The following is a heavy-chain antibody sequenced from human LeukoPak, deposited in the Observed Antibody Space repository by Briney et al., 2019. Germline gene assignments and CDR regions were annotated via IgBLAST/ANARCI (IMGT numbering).Heavy chain of an antibody. J-gene: IGHJ3*02. Sequence: SETLSLTCTVSGGSVTDYYWSWIRQSPGKGLEWIGYIYYTGTSYNPSLKSRVTISADTSKNQFSLKLSSVTAADTAVYYCARGRASFGAAAGKGAFDIWGQGTMVTVSS. D-gene: IGHD6-13*01. CDR3: ARGRASFGAAAGKGAFDI. CDR1: GGSVTDYY. CDR2: IYYTGT. V-gene: IGHV4-59*02.